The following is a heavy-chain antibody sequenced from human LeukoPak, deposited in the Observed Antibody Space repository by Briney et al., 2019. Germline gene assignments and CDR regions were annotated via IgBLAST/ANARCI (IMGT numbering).Heavy chain of an antibody. CDR3: ARESIYDILTGLDY. V-gene: IGHV3-48*03. J-gene: IGHJ4*02. Sequence: LGGSLRLSCAASGFTFSSYEMNWVRQAPGKGLEWVSYISSSGSTIYYADSVKGRFTTSRDNAKNSLYLQMNSLRAEDTAVYYCARESIYDILTGLDYWGQGTLVTVSS. CDR1: GFTFSSYE. D-gene: IGHD3-9*01. CDR2: ISSSGSTI.